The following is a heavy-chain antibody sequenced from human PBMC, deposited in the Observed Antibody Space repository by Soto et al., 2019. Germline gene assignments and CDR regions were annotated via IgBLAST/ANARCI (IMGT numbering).Heavy chain of an antibody. J-gene: IGHJ4*02. CDR3: AGGTDGKKVAY. CDR2: FYYTGST. D-gene: IGHD5-12*01. V-gene: IGHV4-61*03. CDR1: GGSVSSEHYY. Sequence: QVQLQESGPGLVKSSETLSLTCTVSGGSVSSEHYYWNWIRQPPGKGLEWIGYFYYTGSTNYNPSLESRLTMSVHMSKNHFSLKLSSVTAADTAVYYCAGGTDGKKVAYWGQGTLVTVSS.